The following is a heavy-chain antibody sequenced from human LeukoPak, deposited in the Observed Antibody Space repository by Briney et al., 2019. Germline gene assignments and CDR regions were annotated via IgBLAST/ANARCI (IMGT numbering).Heavy chain of an antibody. D-gene: IGHD3-16*02. CDR2: INTNTGNP. V-gene: IGHV7-4-1*02. CDR3: ARLLRLGELSSPSPLGY. Sequence: ASVKVSCKASGYTFTSYAMNWVRQAPGQGLEWMGWINTNTGNPTYAQGFTGRFVFSLDTSVSTAYLQISSLKAEDTAVYYCARLLRLGELSSPSPLGYWGQGTPVTVSS. J-gene: IGHJ4*02. CDR1: GYTFTSYA.